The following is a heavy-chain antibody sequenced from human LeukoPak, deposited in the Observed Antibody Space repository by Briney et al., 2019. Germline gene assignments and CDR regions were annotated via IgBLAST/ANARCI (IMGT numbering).Heavy chain of an antibody. D-gene: IGHD4-17*01. CDR3: ARDLGALDYGDYLFDY. V-gene: IGHV3-30*04. Sequence: PGGSLRLSCAASGFTFSSYAMHWVRQAPGKGLEWVAVISYDGSNKYYADSVKGRFTISRDNSKNTLYLQMNSLRAEDTAVYYCARDLGALDYGDYLFDYWGQGTLVTVSS. CDR1: GFTFSSYA. J-gene: IGHJ4*02. CDR2: ISYDGSNK.